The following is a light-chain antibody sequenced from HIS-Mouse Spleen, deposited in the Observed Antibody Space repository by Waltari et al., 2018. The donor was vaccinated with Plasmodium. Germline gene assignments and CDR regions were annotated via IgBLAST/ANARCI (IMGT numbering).Light chain of an antibody. CDR1: KLGDKY. CDR3: QAWDSSTVV. Sequence: SYELTQPPSVSVSPGQTASITCSGDKLGDKYAWWYQQKPGRSPGLIIYQYSKRPSGIRKRFSGTNSRNTATLTISGTQAMDEADYYCQAWDSSTVVFGGGTKRTV. CDR2: QYS. V-gene: IGLV3-1*01. J-gene: IGLJ2*01.